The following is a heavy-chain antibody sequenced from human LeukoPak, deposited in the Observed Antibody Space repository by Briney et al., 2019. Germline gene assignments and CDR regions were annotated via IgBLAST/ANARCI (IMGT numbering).Heavy chain of an antibody. J-gene: IGHJ4*02. V-gene: IGHV3-48*03. Sequence: GGSLRLSCAASGFTFSSYEMNWVRQAPGKGLEWVSYISSSGSTIYYADSVKGRFTISRDNSKNTLYLQMNSLRAEDTAVYYCAGANYYDSSGKAYYWGQGTLVTVSS. D-gene: IGHD3-22*01. CDR3: AGANYYDSSGKAYY. CDR1: GFTFSSYE. CDR2: ISSSGSTI.